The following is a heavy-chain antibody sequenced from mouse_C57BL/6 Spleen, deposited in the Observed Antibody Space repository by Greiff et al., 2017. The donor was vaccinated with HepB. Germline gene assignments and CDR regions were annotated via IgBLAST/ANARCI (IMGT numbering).Heavy chain of an antibody. Sequence: EVQLQQSGPELVKPGASVKIPCKASGYTFTDYNMDWVKQSHGKSLEWIGDINPNNGGTIYNQKFKGKATLTVDKSSSTAYMELRSLTSEDTAVYYCARELGEGYDDLRSGPMDYWGQGTSVTVSS. CDR1: GYTFTDYN. D-gene: IGHD2-2*01. CDR3: ARELGEGYDDLRSGPMDY. CDR2: INPNNGGT. J-gene: IGHJ4*01. V-gene: IGHV1-18*01.